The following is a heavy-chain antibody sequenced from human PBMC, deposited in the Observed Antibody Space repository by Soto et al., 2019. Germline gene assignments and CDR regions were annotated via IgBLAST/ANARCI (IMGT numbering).Heavy chain of an antibody. D-gene: IGHD5-12*01. J-gene: IGHJ4*02. V-gene: IGHV3-30-3*01. Sequence: QVQLVESGGGVVQPGRSLRLSCAASGFIFSGYAMHWVRQAPGKGLEWVAVISYDGNTKYYADSVKGRFTVSRHNSKNTLYVQMNNLSAEDTAMYYCAKETSAYEIDYWGQGTLVNVSS. CDR3: AKETSAYEIDY. CDR1: GFIFSGYA. CDR2: ISYDGNTK.